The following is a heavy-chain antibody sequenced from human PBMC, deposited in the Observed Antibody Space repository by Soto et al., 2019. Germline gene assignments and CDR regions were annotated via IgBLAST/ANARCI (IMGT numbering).Heavy chain of an antibody. CDR3: AAYDILTGYYPTFDY. V-gene: IGHV4-31*03. CDR2: IYCSGST. J-gene: IGHJ4*02. Sequence: SETLSLTCTVSGSSISSGGYYWSWIRQHPGKGLEWIGYIYCSGSTYYNPSLKSRVTISVDTSKNQFSLKLSSVTAADTAVYYCAAYDILTGYYPTFDYWGQGTLVTVSS. D-gene: IGHD3-9*01. CDR1: GSSISSGGYY.